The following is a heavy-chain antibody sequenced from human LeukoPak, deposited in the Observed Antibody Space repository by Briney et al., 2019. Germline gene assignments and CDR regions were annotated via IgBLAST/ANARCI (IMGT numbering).Heavy chain of an antibody. J-gene: IGHJ5*02. CDR3: ARDPHSSGYYYGGWFDP. V-gene: IGHV4-59*01. CDR2: IYYSGST. Sequence: SETLSLTCTVSGGLISSYYWSWIRQPPGKGLEWIGYIYYSGSTNYNPSLKSRVTISVDTSKNQFSLKLSSVTAADTAVYYCARDPHSSGYYYGGWFDPWGQGTLVTVSS. CDR1: GGLISSYY. D-gene: IGHD3-22*01.